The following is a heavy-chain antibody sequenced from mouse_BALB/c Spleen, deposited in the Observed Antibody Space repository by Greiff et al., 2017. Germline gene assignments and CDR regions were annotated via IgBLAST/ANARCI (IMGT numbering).Heavy chain of an antibody. D-gene: IGHD2-4*01. Sequence: EVQLQQSGPGLVKPSQSLSLTCTVTGYSITSDYAWNWIRQFPGNKLEWMGYISYSGSTSYNPSLKSRISITRDTSKNQFFLQLNSVTTEDTATYYCAREGLVDYAAYWGQGTLVTVSA. CDR1: GYSITSDYA. CDR3: AREGLVDYAAY. V-gene: IGHV3-2*02. CDR2: ISYSGST. J-gene: IGHJ3*01.